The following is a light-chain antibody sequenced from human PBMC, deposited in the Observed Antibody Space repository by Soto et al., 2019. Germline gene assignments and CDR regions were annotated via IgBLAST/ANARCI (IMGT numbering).Light chain of an antibody. J-gene: IGLJ1*01. V-gene: IGLV2-14*01. Sequence: QSALTQPASVSGSPGQSITISCTGTSSDVGGHNYVSWYQQHPGKAPKLMIYEVSNRPSGVSNRFSGSKSGNTASLTISGLQAEDEADYYCSSYTSSSTLHVFGTGTKLTVL. CDR3: SSYTSSSTLHV. CDR2: EVS. CDR1: SSDVGGHNY.